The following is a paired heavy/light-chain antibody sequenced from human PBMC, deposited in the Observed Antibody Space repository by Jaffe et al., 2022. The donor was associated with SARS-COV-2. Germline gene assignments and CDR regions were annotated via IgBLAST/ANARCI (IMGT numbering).Light chain of an antibody. CDR1: SSNIGGSYP. J-gene: IGLJ2*01. Sequence: QSVLTQPPSASGTPGQGVTISCSGSSSNIGGSYPVSWYQLLPGTAPKFLISSHNQRPSGVPDRFSGSKSGTSASLAISGLQSEDEADYYCATWDDSLKALLFGGGTKLTVL. V-gene: IGLV1-44*01. CDR3: ATWDDSLKALL. CDR2: SHN.
Heavy chain of an antibody. CDR3: ARDILRATSH. V-gene: IGHV3-7*03. Sequence: EVQLVQSGGDLVQPGGSLRLSCAASGFIFINSWMTWVRQAPGKGLEWVATINLDGSEKYYVDSVRGRFTISRDNTKNSLYLQMNSLRAEDTAFYYCARDILRATSHWGQGTLVTVSS. J-gene: IGHJ4*02. CDR2: INLDGSEK. D-gene: IGHD2-21*01. CDR1: GFIFINSW.